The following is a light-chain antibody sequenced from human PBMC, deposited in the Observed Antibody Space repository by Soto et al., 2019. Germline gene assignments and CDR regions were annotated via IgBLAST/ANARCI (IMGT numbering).Light chain of an antibody. V-gene: IGLV1-40*01. CDR1: SSNIGAGYN. J-gene: IGLJ3*02. CDR3: QSYDSSLSGGL. CDR2: GDS. Sequence: QAVVTQPPSVSGAPGQRVTISCTGSSSNIGAGYNVHWYQQVPGTAPKLLIYGDSNRPSGAPDRFSGSKSGTSASLAITGLLADDESDYYCQSYDSSLSGGLFGGGTKLTVL.